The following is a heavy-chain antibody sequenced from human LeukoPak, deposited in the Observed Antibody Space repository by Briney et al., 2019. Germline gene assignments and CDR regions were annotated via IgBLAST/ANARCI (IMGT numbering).Heavy chain of an antibody. CDR1: GVSISSGDYY. D-gene: IGHD3-3*01. Sequence: SETLSLTCTVSGVSISSGDYYWSWIRQPPGKGLEWIGYIYYSGSTYYNPSLKSRVTISVDTSKNQFSLKLSSVTAADTAVYYCARGVGSRLRFLEWLLYPPDYWGQGTLVTVSS. CDR3: ARGVGSRLRFLEWLLYPPDY. J-gene: IGHJ4*02. CDR2: IYYSGST. V-gene: IGHV4-30-4*01.